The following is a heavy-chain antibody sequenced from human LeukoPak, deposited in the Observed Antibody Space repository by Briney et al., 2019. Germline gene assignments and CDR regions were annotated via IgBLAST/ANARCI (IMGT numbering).Heavy chain of an antibody. J-gene: IGHJ4*02. CDR1: GYIFTAYY. CDR2: IKANSGDT. V-gene: IGHV1-2*02. D-gene: IGHD5-24*01. Sequence: VASVTVSCKASGYIFTAYYLHWVRQAPGQEPEWMGWIKANSGDTNYAQKFQGRVTMTRDTSISTVYMELSGLTADDTAVYYCTRVGDDYPYWGQGTLVTVSS. CDR3: TRVGDDYPY.